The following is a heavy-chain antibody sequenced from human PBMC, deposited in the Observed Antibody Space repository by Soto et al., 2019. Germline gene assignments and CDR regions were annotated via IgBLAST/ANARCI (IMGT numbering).Heavy chain of an antibody. CDR1: GFSFNTGQEG. D-gene: IGHD2-2*03. CDR2: IYWDDDK. V-gene: IGHV2-5*02. CDR3: VHLRAGYCDTTTCAPYNYFDP. J-gene: IGHJ5*02. Sequence: SGPTLVKPTPTLTLTCTFSGFSFNTGQEGVGWIRQPPGKALEWLAVIYWDDDKRYRPSLKSRLTITKDTSKNQVVLTMTSVDPVDTATYFCVHLRAGYCDTTTCAPYNYFDPWGQGTLVTVSS.